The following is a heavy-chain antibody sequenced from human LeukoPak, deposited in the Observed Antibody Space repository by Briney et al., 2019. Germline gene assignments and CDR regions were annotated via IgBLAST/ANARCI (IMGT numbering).Heavy chain of an antibody. CDR3: AKSGSYYQVGWFDP. CDR2: INHSGST. D-gene: IGHD1-26*01. V-gene: IGHV4-39*07. CDR1: GGSISNSNYY. Sequence: SETLSLTCTVSGGSISNSNYYWSWIRQPPGKGLEWIGEINHSGSTNYNPSLKSRVTISVDTSKNQFSLKLSSVTAADTAVYYCAKSGSYYQVGWFDPWGQGTLVTVSS. J-gene: IGHJ5*02.